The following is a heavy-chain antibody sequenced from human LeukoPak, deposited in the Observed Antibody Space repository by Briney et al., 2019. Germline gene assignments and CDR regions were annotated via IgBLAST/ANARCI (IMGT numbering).Heavy chain of an antibody. J-gene: IGHJ3*02. D-gene: IGHD3-9*01. V-gene: IGHV4-31*03. CDR1: GGSISSGGYY. CDR3: ARAKVGRYFDWFAFDI. Sequence: SQTLSLTCTVSGGSISSGGYYWSWIRQHPGKGLGWIGYIYYSGSTYYNPSLKSRVTISVDTSKNQFSLKLSSVTAADTAVYYCARAKVGRYFDWFAFDIWGQGTMVTVSS. CDR2: IYYSGST.